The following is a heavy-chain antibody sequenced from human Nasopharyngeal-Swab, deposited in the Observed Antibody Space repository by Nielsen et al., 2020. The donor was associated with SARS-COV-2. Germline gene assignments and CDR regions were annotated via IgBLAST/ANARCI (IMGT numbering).Heavy chain of an antibody. CDR3: ARHLPLRFLEWLFPDYFDY. CDR1: GFTFSSYS. V-gene: IGHV3-21*01. CDR2: ISSSSSYI. J-gene: IGHJ4*02. Sequence: GGSLRLSCAASGFTFSSYSMNWVRQAPGKGLEWVSSISSSSSYIYYADSVKGRFTISRDNAKNSPYLQMNSLRAEDTAVYYCARHLPLRFLEWLFPDYFDYWGQGTLVTVSS. D-gene: IGHD3-3*01.